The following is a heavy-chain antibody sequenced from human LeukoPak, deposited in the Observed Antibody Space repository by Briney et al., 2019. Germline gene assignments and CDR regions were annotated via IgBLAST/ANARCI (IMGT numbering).Heavy chain of an antibody. CDR1: GGSISGSNW. J-gene: IGHJ4*02. D-gene: IGHD1-26*01. CDR3: ARNIVGANAFDY. Sequence: SGTLSLTCGVSGGSISGSNWWSWVRQPPGKGPEWIGEFHHAGSTNYNPSLKSRVTISVDKSKDQFSLRLSSVTAADTAVYYCARNIVGANAFDYWGQGTLVTVSS. CDR2: FHHAGST. V-gene: IGHV4-4*02.